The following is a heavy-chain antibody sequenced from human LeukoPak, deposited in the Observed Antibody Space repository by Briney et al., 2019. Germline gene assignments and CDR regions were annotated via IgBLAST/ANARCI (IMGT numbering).Heavy chain of an antibody. V-gene: IGHV3-53*01. D-gene: IGHD3-10*01. CDR2: IYSGGST. CDR3: ARGRITMVRAFDY. CDR1: GFTVSSSY. Sequence: GGSLRLSCAASGFTVSSSYMSWVRQAPGKGLEWVSVIYSGGSTYYADSVKGRFTISRDNSKSTLYLQTNSLRAEDTAVYYCARGRITMVRAFDYWGQGTLVTVSS. J-gene: IGHJ4*02.